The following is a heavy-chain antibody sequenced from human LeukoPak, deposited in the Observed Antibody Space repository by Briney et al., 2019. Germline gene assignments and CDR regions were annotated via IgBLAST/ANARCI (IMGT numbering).Heavy chain of an antibody. CDR3: ARGKLGKGYFDY. D-gene: IGHD7-27*01. CDR2: IIPILGIA. Sequence: SVKVSCKASGGTFSSYAISWVRQAPGQGLEWMGRIIPILGIANYAQKFQGRVTITADKSTSTAYMELSSLRSEDTAVCYCARGKLGKGYFDYWGQGTLVTVSS. J-gene: IGHJ4*02. V-gene: IGHV1-69*04. CDR1: GGTFSSYA.